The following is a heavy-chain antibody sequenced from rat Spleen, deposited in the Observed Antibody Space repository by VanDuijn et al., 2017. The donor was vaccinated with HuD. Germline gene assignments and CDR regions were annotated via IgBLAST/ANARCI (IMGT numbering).Heavy chain of an antibody. CDR1: GYTFTSYY. CDR2: INAGSGST. Sequence: QVQLQQSGVELAKPGSSVKISCKASGYTFTSYYLSWIKQTTGQGLEFIGYINAGSGSTNYNEQFKGKATLTVDKSSSTAFMQLSSLTPDDSAVYYCARIFPTYYGLMDAWGQGASVTVSS. D-gene: IGHD1-9*01. CDR3: ARIFPTYYGLMDA. J-gene: IGHJ4*01. V-gene: IGHV1-43*01.